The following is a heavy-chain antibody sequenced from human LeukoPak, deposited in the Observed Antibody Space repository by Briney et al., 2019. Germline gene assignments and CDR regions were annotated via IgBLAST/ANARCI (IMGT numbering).Heavy chain of an antibody. Sequence: GRSPRLSCAASGFTFSSYGMHWVRQAPGKGLEWVAVIWYDGSNKYYADSVKGRFTISRDNSKNTLYLQMNSLRAEDTAVYYCARDRYGDLYYYYGMDVWGQGTTVTVSS. V-gene: IGHV3-33*01. J-gene: IGHJ6*02. CDR2: IWYDGSNK. D-gene: IGHD4-17*01. CDR3: ARDRYGDLYYYYGMDV. CDR1: GFTFSSYG.